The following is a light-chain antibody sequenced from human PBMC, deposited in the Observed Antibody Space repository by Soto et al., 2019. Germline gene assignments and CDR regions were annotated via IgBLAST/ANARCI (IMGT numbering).Light chain of an antibody. CDR2: SAS. J-gene: IGKJ4*01. CDR3: QQYDNYPLT. V-gene: IGKV1-33*01. CDR1: QGISSY. Sequence: DIQLTQSPSSLSASVGDRVTITCRVSQGISSYLSWYRQRPGTVPNLLIYSASNLQSGVPSRFSGHRSGTDFSFTISSLQPEDIATYYCQQYDNYPLTFGGGTKVDI.